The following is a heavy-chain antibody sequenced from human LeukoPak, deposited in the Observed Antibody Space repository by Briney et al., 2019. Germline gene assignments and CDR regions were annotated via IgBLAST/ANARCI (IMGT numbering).Heavy chain of an antibody. V-gene: IGHV4-59*12. CDR3: ARALGSSAPIDY. J-gene: IGHJ4*02. Sequence: SETLSLTCTVSGGSISSYYWSWIRQPPGKGLEWIGYIYYSGSTNYNPSLKSRVTISVDTSKNQFSLKLSSVTAADTAVYYCARALGSSAPIDYWGQGTLVTVSS. CDR2: IYYSGST. CDR1: GGSISSYY. D-gene: IGHD6-19*01.